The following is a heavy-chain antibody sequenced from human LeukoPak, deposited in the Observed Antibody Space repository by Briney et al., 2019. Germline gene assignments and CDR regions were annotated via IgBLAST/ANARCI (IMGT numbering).Heavy chain of an antibody. CDR2: FDPEDGET. Sequence: ASVKVSCKVSGYTLTELSLHWVRQAPGKGLEWRGGFDPEDGETIYAQKFQGRVTMTEDTSTDTAYLELSSLRAEDTALYYCAKASSGYYSAILDWGQGTLVTVSS. D-gene: IGHD3-22*01. V-gene: IGHV1-24*01. CDR3: AKASSGYYSAILD. J-gene: IGHJ4*02. CDR1: GYTLTELS.